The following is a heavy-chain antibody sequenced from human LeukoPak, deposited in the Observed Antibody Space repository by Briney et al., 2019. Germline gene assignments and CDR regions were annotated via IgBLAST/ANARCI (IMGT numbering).Heavy chain of an antibody. CDR2: ISSSGSTI. Sequence: GGSLRLSCAASGFTFSSYSMNWVRQAPGKGLEWISYISSSGSTIYYADSVKGRFTISRDNAKNSLYLQMNSLRAEDTAVYYCARVPSFYYGMDVWGQGTTVTDSS. D-gene: IGHD3-10*01. J-gene: IGHJ6*02. CDR1: GFTFSSYS. V-gene: IGHV3-48*04. CDR3: ARVPSFYYGMDV.